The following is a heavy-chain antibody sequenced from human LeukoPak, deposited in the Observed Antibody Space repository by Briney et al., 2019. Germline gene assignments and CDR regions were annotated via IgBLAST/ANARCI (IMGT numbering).Heavy chain of an antibody. Sequence: PGGSLRLSCAASGFTFSSYSMNWVRQAPGKGLEWVSSISSSSSYIYYADSVKDRFTISRDNAKNSLYLQMNSLRAEDTAVYYCARWCSSTSCYIYYMDVWGKGTTVTVSS. CDR1: GFTFSSYS. D-gene: IGHD2-2*02. V-gene: IGHV3-21*01. CDR2: ISSSSSYI. CDR3: ARWCSSTSCYIYYMDV. J-gene: IGHJ6*03.